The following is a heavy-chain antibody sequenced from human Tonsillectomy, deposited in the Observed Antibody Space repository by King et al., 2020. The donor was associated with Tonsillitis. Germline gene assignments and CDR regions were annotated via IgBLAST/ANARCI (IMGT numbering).Heavy chain of an antibody. CDR3: WSYYHDSSGSPAAAAADYCYYGMDV. CDR1: GGSFSGYF. CDR2: INHSGST. J-gene: IGHJ6*02. D-gene: IGHD3-22*01. V-gene: IGHV4-34*01. Sequence: VQLQQWGAGLLKPSETLSLSCAVSGGSFSGYFWSWIRQPPGKGLEWIGEINHSGSTNYNPYLKSRVTISVDTSKNQFSLKLSSVTAADTAVYYYWSYYHDSSGSPAAAAADYCYYGMDVWGQGTTVTVSS.